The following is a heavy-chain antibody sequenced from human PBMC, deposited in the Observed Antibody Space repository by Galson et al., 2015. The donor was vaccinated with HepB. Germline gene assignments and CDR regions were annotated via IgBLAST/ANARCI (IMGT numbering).Heavy chain of an antibody. Sequence: SVKVSCKASGYTFSSYSIAWVRQAPGQGLEWVGWISAHNSYTNYAQNLQGRVTMTTETSTTTAYMELRSLRSDDTAVYYCARGALVVAVGATQNNWFDPWGRGTLVTVSS. D-gene: IGHD2-15*01. J-gene: IGHJ5*02. CDR2: ISAHNSYT. CDR1: GYTFSSYS. V-gene: IGHV1-18*01. CDR3: ARGALVVAVGATQNNWFDP.